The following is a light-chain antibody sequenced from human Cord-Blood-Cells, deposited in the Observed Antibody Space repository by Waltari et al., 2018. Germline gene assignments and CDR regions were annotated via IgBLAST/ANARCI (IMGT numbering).Light chain of an antibody. CDR1: SSDVGGYNY. CDR2: DVS. V-gene: IGLV2-14*03. J-gene: IGLJ3*02. Sequence: QSALPQPASVSGSPGQSITISCTGTSSDVGGYNYVSWYQQHHGKAPKLMIYDVSNRPSGVSNRFSGSKSGNTASLTISGLQAEDEADYYCSSYTSSSTWVFGGGTKLTVL. CDR3: SSYTSSSTWV.